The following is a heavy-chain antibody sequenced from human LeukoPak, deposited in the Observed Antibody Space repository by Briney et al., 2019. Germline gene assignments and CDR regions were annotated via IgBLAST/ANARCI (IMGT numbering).Heavy chain of an antibody. J-gene: IGHJ6*02. CDR1: GFTFSSYS. CDR2: ISSSSSSI. CDR3: ARDELLWFGEFDGMDV. Sequence: GGSLRLSCAASGFTFSSYSMNWVRQAPGKGLEWVSYISSSSSSIYYADSVKGRFTISRDNAENSLYLQMNSLRAEDTAVYYCARDELLWFGEFDGMDVWGQGTTVTVSS. V-gene: IGHV3-48*04. D-gene: IGHD3-10*01.